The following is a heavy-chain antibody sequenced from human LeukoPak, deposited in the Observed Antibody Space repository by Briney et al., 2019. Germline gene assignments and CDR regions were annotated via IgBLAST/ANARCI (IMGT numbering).Heavy chain of an antibody. CDR1: GGSISSSSYY. V-gene: IGHV4-39*01. J-gene: IGHJ4*02. CDR3: ARLGQQLVNPRCDY. D-gene: IGHD6-13*01. Sequence: PSETLSLTCTVSGGSISSSSYYWGWIRQPPGKGLEWIGSIYYSGSTYYNPSLKSRVTISVDTSKNQFSLKLSSVTAADTAAYYCARLGQQLVNPRCDYWGQGTLLTVSS. CDR2: IYYSGST.